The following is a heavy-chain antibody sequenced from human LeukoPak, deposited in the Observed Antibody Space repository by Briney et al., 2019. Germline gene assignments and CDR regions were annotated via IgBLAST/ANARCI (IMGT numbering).Heavy chain of an antibody. V-gene: IGHV4-59*08. Sequence: PSETLSLTCTVSGGSISSYYWSWIRQPPGKGLEWIGYIYYSGSTNYNPSLKSRVTISVDTSKNQFSLKLSSVTAADAAVYYCARSGRGYYYGSGSYYGIDYWGQGTLVTVSS. J-gene: IGHJ4*02. D-gene: IGHD3-10*01. CDR3: ARSGRGYYYGSGSYYGIDY. CDR2: IYYSGST. CDR1: GGSISSYY.